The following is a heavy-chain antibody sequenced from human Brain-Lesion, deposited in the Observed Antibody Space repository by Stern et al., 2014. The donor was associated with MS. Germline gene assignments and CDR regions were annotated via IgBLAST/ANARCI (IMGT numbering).Heavy chain of an antibody. V-gene: IGHV4-61*02. CDR2: IFNSGGP. CDR1: GGSISSGGYY. Sequence: VQLVESGPGLVKPSQTLSLSCTVSGGSISSGGYYWSWIRQPAGKGLEGIGRIFNSGGPRYNPSLKSRVTISIATSKNHFSLRLNSMTAADTAVYYCARGRVVPGFQYYATDVWGQGTTVIVSS. CDR3: ARGRVVPGFQYYATDV. D-gene: IGHD2-2*01. J-gene: IGHJ6*02.